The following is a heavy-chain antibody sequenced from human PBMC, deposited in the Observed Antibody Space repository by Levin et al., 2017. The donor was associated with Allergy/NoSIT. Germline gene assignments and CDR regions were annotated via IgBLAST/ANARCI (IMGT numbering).Heavy chain of an antibody. V-gene: IGHV5-51*01. CDR1: GYSFTSYW. CDR3: ARPGMGIRGYSSGWDDAFDI. J-gene: IGHJ3*02. D-gene: IGHD6-19*01. CDR2: IYPGDSDT. Sequence: GESLKISCKGSGYSFTSYWIGWVRQMPGKGLEWMGIIYPGDSDTRYSPSFQGQVTISADKSISTAYLQWSSLKASDTTMYYCARPGMGIRGYSSGWDDAFDIWGQGTMVTVSS.